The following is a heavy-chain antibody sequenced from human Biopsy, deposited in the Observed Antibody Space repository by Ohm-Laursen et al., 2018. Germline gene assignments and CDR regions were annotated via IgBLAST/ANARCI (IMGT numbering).Heavy chain of an antibody. V-gene: IGHV4-34*01. CDR1: GESFNGYY. J-gene: IGHJ4*02. D-gene: IGHD3-16*01. CDR3: ARDSRGGHLNTTLITGKNLDS. CDR2: INHSGRT. Sequence: PLSLTCPVYGESFNGYYWSWIRQTPGKGLEWIGEINHSGRTNYNPSLKSRVTISVDTSKNQFSLKLNSVTAADTAVYFCARDSRGGHLNTTLITGKNLDSWGQGILVTVSS.